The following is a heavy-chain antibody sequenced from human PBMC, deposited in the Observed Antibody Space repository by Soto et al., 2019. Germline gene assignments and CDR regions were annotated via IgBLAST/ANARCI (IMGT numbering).Heavy chain of an antibody. D-gene: IGHD3-10*01. CDR3: ARVSYYGSGFSISYYYYYGMDV. V-gene: IGHV4-34*01. Sequence: PSETLSLTCAVYGGSFSSYHWSWIRQTPGKGLEWIGEINHSGSTNYNPSLKSRVTISVDTSKNQFSLKLSSVTAADTAVYYCARVSYYGSGFSISYYYYYGMDVWGQGTTVTVSS. J-gene: IGHJ6*02. CDR1: GGSFSSYH. CDR2: INHSGST.